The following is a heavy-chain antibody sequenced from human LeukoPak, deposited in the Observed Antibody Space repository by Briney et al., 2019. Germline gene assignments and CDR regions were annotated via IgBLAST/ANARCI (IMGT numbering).Heavy chain of an antibody. CDR2: ISSSSSNA. V-gene: IGHV3-11*03. CDR1: GFTFSDFY. D-gene: IGHD6-19*01. Sequence: PGGSLRLSCAVSGFTFSDFYMSWVRQAPGKGLEWLSYISSSSSNANYADSVKGRFSISRDNAKNSLYLQLNSLRAEDTAVYYCARRSVAGTWDFDYWGQGTLVTVSS. CDR3: ARRSVAGTWDFDY. J-gene: IGHJ4*02.